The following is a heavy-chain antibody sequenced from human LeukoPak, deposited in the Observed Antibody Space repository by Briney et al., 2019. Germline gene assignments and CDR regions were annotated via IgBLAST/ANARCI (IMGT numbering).Heavy chain of an antibody. V-gene: IGHV4-39*02. CDR3: ARGPTYQPIDY. CDR2: IHYSETT. Sequence: SETLSLTCTVSGGSISISNYYWGWIRQPPGKGLEWIASIHYSETTYYNPSLKSRVTISVDTSKNHFSLKLSSVAAADTAVYYCARGPTYQPIDYWGQGTLVTVSS. J-gene: IGHJ4*02. CDR1: GGSISISNYY. D-gene: IGHD2-2*01.